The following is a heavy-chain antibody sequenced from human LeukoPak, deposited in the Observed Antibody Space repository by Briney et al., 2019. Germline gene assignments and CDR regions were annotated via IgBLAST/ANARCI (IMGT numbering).Heavy chain of an antibody. CDR2: KADGSGTST. CDR3: TKARSASSSSCYNY. Sequence: GGSLRLSCAASGFTIGPYAMYWVRQGPGRGLEWVSVKADGSGTSTYYADSVKGRFTISRDNSKNTLELQMDSLRAEDTAVYYCTKARSASSSSCYNYWGQGILVTVSS. V-gene: IGHV3-23*01. CDR1: GFTIGPYA. D-gene: IGHD2-2*02. J-gene: IGHJ4*02.